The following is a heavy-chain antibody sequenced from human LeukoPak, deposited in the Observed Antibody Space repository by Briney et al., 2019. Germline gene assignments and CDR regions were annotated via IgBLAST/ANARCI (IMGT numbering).Heavy chain of an antibody. Sequence: GASVKVSCKASGYTFTGYYMHWVRQAPGQGLEWMGWINPNSGGTNYAQKFQGRVTMTRDTSISTAYMELSRLRSDDTAVYYCARPLRVTMIRGAAFRASSDFDPWGQGTLVTVSS. CDR3: ARPLRVTMIRGAAFRASSDFDP. CDR1: GYTFTGYY. J-gene: IGHJ5*02. D-gene: IGHD3-10*01. V-gene: IGHV1-2*02. CDR2: INPNSGGT.